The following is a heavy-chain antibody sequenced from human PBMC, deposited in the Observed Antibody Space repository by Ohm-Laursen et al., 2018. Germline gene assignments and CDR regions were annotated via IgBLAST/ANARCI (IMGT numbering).Heavy chain of an antibody. CDR2: IWYDGSNK. CDR3: ARGYSTSSVLDY. D-gene: IGHD6-6*01. V-gene: IGHV3-33*01. J-gene: IGHJ4*02. Sequence: SLRLSCAASGFTFSSYGMDWVRQAPGKGLEWVAVIWYDGSNKYYADSVKGRFTISRDDSKNMVYLQMNSLRAEDTAMYYCARGYSTSSVLDYWGQGTLVTVSS. CDR1: GFTFSSYG.